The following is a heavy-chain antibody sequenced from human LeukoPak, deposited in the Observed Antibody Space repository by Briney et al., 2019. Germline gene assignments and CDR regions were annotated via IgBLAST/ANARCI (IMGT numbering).Heavy chain of an antibody. D-gene: IGHD4-17*01. CDR3: IVFGDSNH. Sequence: PGGSLRLSCAASGFTFNSYAMSWVRQAPGKGLEWVSGISSGGNTYYADSVKGRFTISRDTSKNTLYLQINSLRVEDTAVYYCIVFGDSNHWGQGTLVTVSS. J-gene: IGHJ5*02. CDR1: GFTFNSYA. V-gene: IGHV3-23*01. CDR2: ISSGGNT.